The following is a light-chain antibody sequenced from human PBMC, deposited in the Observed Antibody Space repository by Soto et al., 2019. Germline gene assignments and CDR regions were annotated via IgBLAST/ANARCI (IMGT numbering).Light chain of an antibody. CDR3: QPYYDYPPLI. J-gene: IGKJ4*01. CDR2: GAS. CDR1: RNINRK. V-gene: IGKV3-15*01. Sequence: EIVMTQSPATLSVSPGERATLSCRASRNINRKLAWYQQKPGQAPRLLISGASTRATGIPARFSGSGSGTEFTLTTSNQQSEDFAVYYCQPYYDYPPLIFGGGTKVEIK.